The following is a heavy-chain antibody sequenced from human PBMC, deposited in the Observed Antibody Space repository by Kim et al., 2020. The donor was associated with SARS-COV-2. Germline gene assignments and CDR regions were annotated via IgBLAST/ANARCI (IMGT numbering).Heavy chain of an antibody. CDR1: GFTVSSNY. Sequence: LSLTCAASGFTVSSNYMSWVRQAPGKGLEWVSVIYSGGSTYYADSVKGRFTISRDNSKNTLYLQMNSLRAEDTAVYYCARDRAGATNDDAFDIWGQGTMVTVSS. V-gene: IGHV3-53*01. CDR2: IYSGGST. CDR3: ARDRAGATNDDAFDI. D-gene: IGHD1-26*01. J-gene: IGHJ3*02.